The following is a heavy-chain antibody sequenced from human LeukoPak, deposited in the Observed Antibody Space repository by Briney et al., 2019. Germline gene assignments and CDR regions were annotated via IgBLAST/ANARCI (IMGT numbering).Heavy chain of an antibody. CDR1: GNTXTEVS. J-gene: IGHJ2*01. D-gene: IGHD2-15*01. V-gene: IGHV1-24*01. CDR2: FDPANGGK. Sequence: ASVKVSCKVSGNTXTEVSMHWVRQAPGKGLQWIGGFDPANGGKIYAQQFQGRVTMTEDTSTDTAYMELNSLRSEDTAVYYCVAEGCSGGICYPYFNLWGRGTLVIVSS. CDR3: VAEGCSGGICYPYFNL.